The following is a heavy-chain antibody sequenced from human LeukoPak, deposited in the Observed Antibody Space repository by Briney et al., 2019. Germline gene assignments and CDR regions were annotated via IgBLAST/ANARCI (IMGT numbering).Heavy chain of an antibody. CDR2: ISAYNGNT. D-gene: IGHD3-22*01. V-gene: IGHV1-18*01. CDR3: AREVPYDSRVYCQPVGY. CDR1: GGTFSSYA. Sequence: ASVTVSCMASGGTFSSYAISWVRQPPGQGLERMGWISAYNGNTNYAQKLQGRVTMTTDTSTSTAYMKLRSLRSDNTAVYYGAREVPYDSRVYCQPVGYWGQGTLVRVSS. J-gene: IGHJ4*02.